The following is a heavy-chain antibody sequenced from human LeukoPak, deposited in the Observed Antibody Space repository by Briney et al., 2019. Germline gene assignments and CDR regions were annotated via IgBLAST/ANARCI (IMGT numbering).Heavy chain of an antibody. CDR2: ISNSGSA. V-gene: IGHV4-59*01. CDR1: GDSIGQDY. CDR3: ATAPNPDYFDY. D-gene: IGHD3-16*01. Sequence: SETLSLTCTVSGDSIGQDYWNWIRQPPGRGLEWIGHISNSGSANYNPSLKSRVTISVDRSKSQISLRLNSMTAADTAFYYCATAPNPDYFDYWGQGTLATVSS. J-gene: IGHJ4*02.